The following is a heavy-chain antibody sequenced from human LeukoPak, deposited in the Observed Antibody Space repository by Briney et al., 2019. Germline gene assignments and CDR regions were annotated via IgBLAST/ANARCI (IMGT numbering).Heavy chain of an antibody. CDR3: ARGLGGIAVWFDP. D-gene: IGHD6-19*01. J-gene: IGHJ5*02. CDR1: GGSFSGYY. V-gene: IGHV4-34*01. CDR2: INHSGST. Sequence: SETLSLTCAVYGGSFSGYYWSWIRQPPGKGLEWIGEINHSGSTNYNPSLKSRVTISVDTSKNQFSLKPSSVTAADTAVYYCARGLGGIAVWFDPWGQGTLVTVSS.